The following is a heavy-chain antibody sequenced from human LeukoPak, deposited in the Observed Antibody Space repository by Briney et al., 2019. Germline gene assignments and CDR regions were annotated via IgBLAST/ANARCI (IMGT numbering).Heavy chain of an antibody. J-gene: IGHJ4*02. D-gene: IGHD3-22*01. CDR2: ISGSGGST. CDR3: AKSLTMIVVPTYYFDY. CDR1: GFTFSYYA. V-gene: IGHV3-23*01. Sequence: PGGSLRLSCAASGFTFSYYAMSWVRQAPGKGLEWVSAISGSGGSTYYADSVKGRFTISRDNSKNTLYLQMNSLRAEDTAVYYCAKSLTMIVVPTYYFDYWGQGTLVTVSS.